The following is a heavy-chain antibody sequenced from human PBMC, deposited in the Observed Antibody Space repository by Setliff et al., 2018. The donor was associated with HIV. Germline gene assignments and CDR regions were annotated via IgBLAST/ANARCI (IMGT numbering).Heavy chain of an antibody. CDR1: GYTFTGYY. V-gene: IGHV1-2*06. CDR3: ATWGGSPDGYFYYYMDV. Sequence: ASVKVSCKASGYTFTGYYIHWVRRAPGQGLEWMGRINPSSGGTNYAPKFQGRVTMTRDKSFSTAYMELSRLRSDDTAVYYCATWGGSPDGYFYYYMDVWGKGTTVTVSS. D-gene: IGHD1-26*01. J-gene: IGHJ6*03. CDR2: INPSSGGT.